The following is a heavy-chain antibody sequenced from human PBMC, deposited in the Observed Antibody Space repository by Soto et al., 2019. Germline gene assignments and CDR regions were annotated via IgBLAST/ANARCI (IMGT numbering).Heavy chain of an antibody. CDR2: INPSGGST. CDR3: ASTHYGTWWFDP. V-gene: IGHV1-46*01. CDR1: GYTFTGYY. Sequence: ASVKVSCKASGYTFTGYYMHWVRQAPGQGLEWMGMINPSGGSTSYAQKFQGRVTMTRDTSTSTVYMELSSLRSEDTAVYYCASTHYGTWWFDPWGQGTLVTVSS. D-gene: IGHD4-17*01. J-gene: IGHJ5*02.